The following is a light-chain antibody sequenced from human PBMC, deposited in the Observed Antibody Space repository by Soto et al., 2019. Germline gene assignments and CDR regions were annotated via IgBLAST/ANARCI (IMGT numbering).Light chain of an antibody. CDR1: SGHSSYA. CDR2: VNSDGSH. J-gene: IGLJ2*01. V-gene: IGLV4-69*01. Sequence: QPVLTQSPSASASLGASVKLTCTLSSGHSSYAIAWHQQQAEKGPRYMMKVNSDGSHSKGDGIPDRFSGSSSGAERYLTISRLQSEDEADYYCQTWGSGIVVFGGGTKLTVL. CDR3: QTWGSGIVV.